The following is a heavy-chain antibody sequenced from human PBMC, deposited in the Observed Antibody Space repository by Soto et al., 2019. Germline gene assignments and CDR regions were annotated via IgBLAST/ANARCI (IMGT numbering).Heavy chain of an antibody. J-gene: IGHJ4*02. CDR3: AKQGGRIVVVVAAIDY. CDR2: ISGSGGST. Sequence: EVQLLESGGGLVQPGGSLRLSCAASGFTFSSYAMSWVRQAPGKGLEWVSAISGSGGSTYYADSVKGWFTISRDNSKNTLYLQMNSLRAEDTAVYYCAKQGGRIVVVVAAIDYWGQGTLVTVSS. D-gene: IGHD2-15*01. CDR1: GFTFSSYA. V-gene: IGHV3-23*01.